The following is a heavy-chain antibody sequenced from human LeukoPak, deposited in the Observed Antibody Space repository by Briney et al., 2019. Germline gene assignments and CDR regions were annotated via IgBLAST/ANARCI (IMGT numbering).Heavy chain of an antibody. V-gene: IGHV3-30-3*01. Sequence: GGSLRLSCAASGFTFSSYAMHWVRQAPGKGLEWVAVISYDGSNKYYADSVKGRFTISRDNSKNTLYLQMSSLRAEDTAIYYCAKDPNGDYIGTFDIWGQGTTVIVS. CDR2: ISYDGSNK. D-gene: IGHD4-17*01. CDR3: AKDPNGDYIGTFDI. CDR1: GFTFSSYA. J-gene: IGHJ3*02.